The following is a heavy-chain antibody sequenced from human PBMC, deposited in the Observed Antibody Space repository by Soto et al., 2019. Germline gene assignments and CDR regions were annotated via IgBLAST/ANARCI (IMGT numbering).Heavy chain of an antibody. CDR2: ISYSGST. CDR1: GGSISSGNYY. D-gene: IGHD3-10*01. CDR3: AKGGSGSYSNAFDI. V-gene: IGHV4-39*01. Sequence: SETLSLTCTVSGGSISSGNYYWGWIRQPPGKGLEWIGFISYSGSTYNNPSLKSRVTISADTSKNQFSLKLSSVTAADTAVYYCAKGGSGSYSNAFDIWGKGTMVTVSS. J-gene: IGHJ3*02.